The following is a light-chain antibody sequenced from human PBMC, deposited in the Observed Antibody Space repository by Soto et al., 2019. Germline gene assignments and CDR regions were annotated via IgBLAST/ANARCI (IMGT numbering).Light chain of an antibody. Sequence: EIVLTQSPATLSLSPGEKATLSCRASQSVSSYLASYQQKPGQAPRLLIYEASNRATGIPARFSGSGSGTDFTLTISSLEPEDFAVYYCQQRSNWSITFGQGTRLEIK. J-gene: IGKJ5*01. CDR2: EAS. CDR1: QSVSSY. V-gene: IGKV3-11*01. CDR3: QQRSNWSIT.